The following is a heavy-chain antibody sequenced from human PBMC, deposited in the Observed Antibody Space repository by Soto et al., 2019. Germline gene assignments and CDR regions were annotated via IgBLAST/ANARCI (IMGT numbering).Heavy chain of an antibody. CDR3: ARAGKSGYDFDS. CDR2: ISITGNT. D-gene: IGHD5-12*01. V-gene: IGHV4-59*01. Sequence: SETLSLTCTFSGDSISFYYWNWIRQPPGKGLEWIGDISITGNTNYNPSLKSRVTISVDTSKNVLSLKLTSVTAADTAVYFCARAGKSGYDFDSWGQGTLVTVSS. J-gene: IGHJ4*02. CDR1: GDSISFYY.